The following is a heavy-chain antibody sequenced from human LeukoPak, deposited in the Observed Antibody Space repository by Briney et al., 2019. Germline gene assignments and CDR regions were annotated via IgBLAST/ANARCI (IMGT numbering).Heavy chain of an antibody. Sequence: PGGSLRLSCAASGFTFSVSVMNWVRQAPGKGLEWVSGISSSGGNTYYADSVKGRFTISRDNSKNTLYLQMNSLRAEDTAVYYCAIDSGSYYGAFDIWGQGTMVTVSS. D-gene: IGHD1-26*01. V-gene: IGHV3-23*01. CDR1: GFTFSVSV. J-gene: IGHJ3*02. CDR3: AIDSGSYYGAFDI. CDR2: ISSSGGNT.